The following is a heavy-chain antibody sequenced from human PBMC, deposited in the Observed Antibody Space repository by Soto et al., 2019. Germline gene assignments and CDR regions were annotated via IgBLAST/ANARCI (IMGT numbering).Heavy chain of an antibody. CDR3: AKESGYDILTGPSPFDP. CDR2: ISGSGGST. V-gene: IGHV3-23*01. Sequence: GGSLRLSCAASGFTFSSYAMSWVRQAPGKGLEWVSAISGSGGSTYYADSVKGRFTISRDNSKNTLYLQMNSLRAEDTAVYYCAKESGYDILTGPSPFDPWGQGTLVTVSS. J-gene: IGHJ5*02. CDR1: GFTFSSYA. D-gene: IGHD3-9*01.